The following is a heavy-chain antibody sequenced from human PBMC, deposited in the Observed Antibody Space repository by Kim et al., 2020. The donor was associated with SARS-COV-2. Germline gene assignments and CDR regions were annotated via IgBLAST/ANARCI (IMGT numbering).Heavy chain of an antibody. D-gene: IGHD2-2*01. CDR2: T. CDR3: ARDFFGSTSSDY. V-gene: IGHV1-3*01. Sequence: TKYSRKFQGRVTITRETAASTAYMGLSSLRSEDTAVYYCARDFFGSTSSDYWGQGTLVTVSS. J-gene: IGHJ4*02.